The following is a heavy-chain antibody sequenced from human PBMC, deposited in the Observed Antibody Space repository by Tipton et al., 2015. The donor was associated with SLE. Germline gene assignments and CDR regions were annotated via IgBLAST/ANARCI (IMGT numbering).Heavy chain of an antibody. CDR3: ARINVPTAIDFYSYYLDV. CDR1: GGSISSSGYD. D-gene: IGHD2-2*01. Sequence: GLVKPSETLSLTCTVSGGSISSSGYDWGWIRQPPGKGLEWIGSFYHSGSTYYNPSLKSRVTISVDTSKNQFSLKLSSVTAADTAQYYCARINVPTAIDFYSYYLDVWGNVTTVTVSS. CDR2: FYHSGST. J-gene: IGHJ6*03. V-gene: IGHV4-39*07.